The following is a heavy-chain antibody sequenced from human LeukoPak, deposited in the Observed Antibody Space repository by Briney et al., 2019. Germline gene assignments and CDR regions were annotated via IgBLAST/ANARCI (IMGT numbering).Heavy chain of an antibody. CDR2: IYWNDDK. V-gene: IGHV2-5*01. Sequence: SGPTLVNPTQTLTLTCAFSGFSLSPSGEGVGWIRQPPGKALEWLALIYWNDDKRYSPSLKTRLSVTKGTSENQVVLTMTNMDPVDTATYYCAHVIPYYTNVYYSKYYFDYWGQGTLVTVSS. D-gene: IGHD3-22*01. J-gene: IGHJ4*02. CDR1: GFSLSPSGEG. CDR3: AHVIPYYTNVYYSKYYFDY.